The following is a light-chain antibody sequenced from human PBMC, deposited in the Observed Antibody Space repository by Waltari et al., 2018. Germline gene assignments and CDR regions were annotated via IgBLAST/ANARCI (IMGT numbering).Light chain of an antibody. V-gene: IGKV3D-15*01. CDR2: VAN. CDR1: ENVGTD. J-gene: IGKJ2*01. Sequence: EIVLTQSPVTVSVTPGEEITLSCTASENVGTDLAWYRPKPGQPPRLLIYVANSRATGVPARISGSGSGTDFTLSISSLESEDFAFYYCQQSRRWPQRTFGQGTKLEI. CDR3: QQSRRWPQRT.